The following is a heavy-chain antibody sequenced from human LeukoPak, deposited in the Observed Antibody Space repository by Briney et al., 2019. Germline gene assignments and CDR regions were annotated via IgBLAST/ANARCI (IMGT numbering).Heavy chain of an antibody. CDR3: ARRVTLGIDFDY. CDR1: GGSISSSSYY. D-gene: IGHD3-16*01. CDR2: IYYSGST. J-gene: IGHJ4*02. V-gene: IGHV4-39*01. Sequence: SETLSLTCTVSGGSISSSSYYWGWIRQPPGKGLEWIGSIYYSGSTYYNPSLKRRVTISVDTSKSQFSLKLSSVTAADTAVYYCARRVTLGIDFDYWGQGTLVTVSS.